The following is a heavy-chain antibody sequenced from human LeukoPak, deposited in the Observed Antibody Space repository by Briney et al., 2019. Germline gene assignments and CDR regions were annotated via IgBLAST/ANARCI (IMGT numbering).Heavy chain of an antibody. CDR2: INPSGGST. V-gene: IGHV1-46*01. D-gene: IGHD6-6*01. Sequence: ASVKVSCKASGYTFTSYYMHWVRQAPGQGLEWMGIINPSGGSTSYAQKFQGRVTMTRDTSTSTVYMELSSLRSEDTAVYYCARGGPFFSSSSSKEYYFDYWGQGTLVTVSS. CDR3: ARGGPFFSSSSSKEYYFDY. J-gene: IGHJ4*02. CDR1: GYTFTSYY.